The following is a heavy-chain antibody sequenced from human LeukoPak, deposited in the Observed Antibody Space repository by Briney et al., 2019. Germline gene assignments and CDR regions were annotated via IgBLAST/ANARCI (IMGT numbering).Heavy chain of an antibody. CDR1: GSSISSYY. D-gene: IGHD2-2*01. V-gene: IGHV4-59*01. J-gene: IGHJ3*02. CDR3: ARVHCSSTSCYAFDI. Sequence: SETLSLTCTVSGSSISSYYWSWIRQPPGKGLEWIGYIYYSGSTNYNPSLKSRVTISVDTSKNQFSLKLSSVTAADTAVYYCARVHCSSTSCYAFDIWGQGTMVTVSS. CDR2: IYYSGST.